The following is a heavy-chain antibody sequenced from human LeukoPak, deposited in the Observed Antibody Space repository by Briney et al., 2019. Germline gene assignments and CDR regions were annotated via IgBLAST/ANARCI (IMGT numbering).Heavy chain of an antibody. CDR1: GFNVSNNY. CDR3: ARAQQLVRRSYFDY. Sequence: PGGPVRLSCAASGFNVSNNYMNWVRQAPGKGLEWVSVIFSSGPTYYADSVKGRFTISRDTSKNALYLQMNSLRAEDTAVYYCARAQQLVRRSYFDYWGQGTLVTVSS. D-gene: IGHD6-13*01. CDR2: IFSSGPT. V-gene: IGHV3-53*01. J-gene: IGHJ4*02.